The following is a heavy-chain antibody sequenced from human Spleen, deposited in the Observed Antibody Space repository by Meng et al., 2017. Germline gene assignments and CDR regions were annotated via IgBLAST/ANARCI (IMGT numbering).Heavy chain of an antibody. CDR3: ARAWVSSSSSYYYYGMDV. V-gene: IGHV1-69*06. J-gene: IGHJ6*02. Sequence: SVKVSCKASGGTFSSYAISWVRQAPGRGLEWMGGIIPIFGTANYAQKFQGRVTITADKSTSTAYMELSSLRSEDTAVYYCARAWVSSSSSYYYYGMDVWGQGTTVTVSS. CDR2: IIPIFGTA. D-gene: IGHD6-6*01. CDR1: GGTFSSYA.